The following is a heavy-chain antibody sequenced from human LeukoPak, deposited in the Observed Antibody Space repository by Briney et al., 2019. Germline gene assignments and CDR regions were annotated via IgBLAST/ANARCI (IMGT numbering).Heavy chain of an antibody. CDR2: ISAYNGNT. CDR3: ARDGTEIQLWLSYYYYGMDV. D-gene: IGHD5-18*01. CDR1: GYTFTSYG. Sequence: GASVKVSCKASGYTFTSYGISWVRQAPGQGLEWMGGISAYNGNTNYAHKLQGRVTMTTDTSTSTAYMELRSLRADDTAVYYCARDGTEIQLWLSYYYYGMDVWGQGTTVTVS. J-gene: IGHJ6*02. V-gene: IGHV1-18*01.